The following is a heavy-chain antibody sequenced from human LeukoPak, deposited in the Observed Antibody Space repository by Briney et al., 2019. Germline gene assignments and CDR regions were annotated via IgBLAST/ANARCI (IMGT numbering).Heavy chain of an antibody. J-gene: IGHJ6*03. CDR2: IYTSGST. Sequence: SETLSLTCTVSGGSISSGSYYWSWIRQPAGKGLEWIGRIYTSGSTNYNPSLKSRVTISVDTSKNQFSLKLNSVTAADTAVYYCARGAYYYYYMDVWGKGTTVTISS. V-gene: IGHV4-61*02. CDR3: ARGAYYYYYMDV. CDR1: GGSISSGSYY.